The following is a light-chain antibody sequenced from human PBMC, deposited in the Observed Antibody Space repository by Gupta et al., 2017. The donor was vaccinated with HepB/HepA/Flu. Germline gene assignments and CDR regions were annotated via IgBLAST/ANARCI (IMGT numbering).Light chain of an antibody. J-gene: IGKJ2*01. CDR3: QQYKNWYT. Sequence: EIVMTQPPDTLPVYPGERAPLSCRARQSASSNLAWYQQKPGQAPRLLIYGASTRATGIPARFSGSGSGTEFTLTISSLQSEDFAVYYCQQYKNWYTFGQGTKLEIK. V-gene: IGKV3-15*01. CDR2: GAS. CDR1: QSASSN.